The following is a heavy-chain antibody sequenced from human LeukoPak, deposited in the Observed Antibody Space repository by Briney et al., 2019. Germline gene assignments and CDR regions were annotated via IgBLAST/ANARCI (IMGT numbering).Heavy chain of an antibody. CDR3: ARDLNYYGSGANWFDP. CDR2: INQDGSDK. J-gene: IGHJ5*02. D-gene: IGHD3-10*01. V-gene: IGHV3-7*01. CDR1: GFTSSSDW. Sequence: PGGSLRLSCAASGFTSSSDWMSWVRQAPGKGLEWVANINQDGSDKYYVDSVKGRFTISRGNAKNSLYLQMNSLRAEDTAVYYCARDLNYYGSGANWFDPWGQGTLVTVSS.